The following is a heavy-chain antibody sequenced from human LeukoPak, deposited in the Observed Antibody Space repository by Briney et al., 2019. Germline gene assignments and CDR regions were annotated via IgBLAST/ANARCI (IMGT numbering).Heavy chain of an antibody. CDR2: IHPNNGDT. Sequence: ASVKVSCKASGYTFSGTGWYLYWLRQAPGQGLECMGRIHPNNGDTAYAQKFEGRVAVTRDTSISTAYMELRRLRPDDTAVYFCARDGPAQMVDLDYWGQGTLVTVSS. V-gene: IGHV1-2*02. CDR3: ARDGPAQMVDLDY. D-gene: IGHD3-10*01. J-gene: IGHJ4*02. CDR1: GYTFSGTGWY.